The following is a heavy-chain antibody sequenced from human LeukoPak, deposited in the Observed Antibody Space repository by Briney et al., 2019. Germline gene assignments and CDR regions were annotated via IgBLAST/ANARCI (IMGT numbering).Heavy chain of an antibody. CDR3: ARDPIIIVPAALDY. D-gene: IGHD2-2*01. J-gene: IGHJ4*02. CDR2: INSDGTT. V-gene: IGHV3-74*01. Sequence: SGGSLRLSCAASGFTFSSYWMHWVRQAPGKGLVWVSRINSDGTTSYADSVKGRFTISRDNVENTLYLQMNSLRAEDTALYYCARDPIIIVPAALDYWGQGTLVTVSS. CDR1: GFTFSSYW.